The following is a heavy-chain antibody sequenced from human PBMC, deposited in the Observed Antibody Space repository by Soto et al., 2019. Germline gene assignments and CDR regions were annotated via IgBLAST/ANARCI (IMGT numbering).Heavy chain of an antibody. Sequence: QVQLVQSGAEVKKPGASVKVSCKASGYTFTGYYMHWVRQAPGQGLEWMGWINPNSGGTNYAQKFQGWVTMTRDTSISTAYMELSRLRSDDTAVYYCARDRRNSSGWYLPRGYYGMDVWGQGTTVTVSS. CDR1: GYTFTGYY. CDR3: ARDRRNSSGWYLPRGYYGMDV. J-gene: IGHJ6*02. D-gene: IGHD6-19*01. CDR2: INPNSGGT. V-gene: IGHV1-2*04.